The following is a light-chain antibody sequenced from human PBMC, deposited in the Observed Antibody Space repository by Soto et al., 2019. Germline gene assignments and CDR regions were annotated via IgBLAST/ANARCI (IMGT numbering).Light chain of an antibody. CDR1: QNIFTY. J-gene: IGKJ2*01. CDR2: AAS. Sequence: DIQVTQSPSSLSASVGDRVTISCRASQNIFTYLNWYQQRPGKAPNLLIYAASNLQSWVPSRFSGSGSGTDFTLIISSLQPEDFAIYYCQHSYSSPTFGQGTKLEIK. CDR3: QHSYSSPT. V-gene: IGKV1-39*01.